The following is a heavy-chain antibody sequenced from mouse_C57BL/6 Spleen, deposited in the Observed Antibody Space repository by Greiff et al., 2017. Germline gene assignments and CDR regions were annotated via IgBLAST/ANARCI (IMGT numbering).Heavy chain of an antibody. CDR3: ARDYYGSRGAWFAY. J-gene: IGHJ3*01. V-gene: IGHV1-69*01. CDR2: IDPSDSYT. Sequence: VQLQQPGAELVMPGASVKLSCKASGYTFTSYWMHWVKQRPGQGLEWIGEIDPSDSYTNYNQKFKGKSTLTVDKSSSTAYMQLSSLTSEDSAVYYCARDYYGSRGAWFAYWGQGTLVTVSA. D-gene: IGHD1-1*01. CDR1: GYTFTSYW.